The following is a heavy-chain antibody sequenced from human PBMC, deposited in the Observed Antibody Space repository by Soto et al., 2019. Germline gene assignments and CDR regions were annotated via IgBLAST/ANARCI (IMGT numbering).Heavy chain of an antibody. CDR3: AKVLMVRGVIKALYYYYGMDV. J-gene: IGHJ6*02. D-gene: IGHD3-10*01. V-gene: IGHV3-30*18. CDR2: ISYDGSNK. Sequence: ESGGGVVQPGRSLRLSCAASGFTFSSYGMHWVRQAPGKGLEWVAVISYDGSNKYYADSVKGRFTISRDNSKNTLYLQMNSLRAEDTAVYYCAKVLMVRGVIKALYYYYGMDVWGQGTTVTVSS. CDR1: GFTFSSYG.